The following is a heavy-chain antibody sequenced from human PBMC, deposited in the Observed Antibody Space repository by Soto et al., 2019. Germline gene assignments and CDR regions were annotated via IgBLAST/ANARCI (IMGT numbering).Heavy chain of an antibody. J-gene: IGHJ4*02. D-gene: IGHD6-25*01. V-gene: IGHV3-7*01. CDR3: AIFTRRSSGDY. CDR1: GFTFNTYW. CDR2: IKEDGSEK. Sequence: PGGSLRLSCAASGFTFNTYWMSWVRQAPGKGLEWVANIKEDGSEKYYVDSVKGRFTISRDNAKNLLYLQMNSLGAGDTAMYYCAIFTRRSSGDYWGQGTLVTVSS.